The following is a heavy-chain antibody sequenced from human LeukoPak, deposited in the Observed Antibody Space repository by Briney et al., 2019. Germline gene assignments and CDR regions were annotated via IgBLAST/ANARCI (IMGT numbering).Heavy chain of an antibody. V-gene: IGHV4-59*08. CDR1: SGSITRDY. D-gene: IGHD1-26*01. CDR2: IYYSGST. CDR3: ARRGSYDTFDI. J-gene: IGHJ3*02. Sequence: SETLSLTCTVSSGSITRDYWSWIRQPPGRGLEWIGDIYYSGSTNYNPSLKSRVTISVDTSKNQFSLKLTSVTAADTAVFYCARRGSYDTFDIWGHGTMVTVSS.